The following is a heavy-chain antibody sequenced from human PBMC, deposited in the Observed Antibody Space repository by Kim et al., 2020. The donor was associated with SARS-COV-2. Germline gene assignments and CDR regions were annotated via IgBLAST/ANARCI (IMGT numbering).Heavy chain of an antibody. CDR3: ARAHRTIFGVVEYMDV. V-gene: IGHV4-31*03. Sequence: SETLSLTCTVSVGSISSGGYYWSWIRQHPGKGLEWIGYIYYSGSTYYNLSLKSRVTISVNTSKNQFSLKLSSVTAADAAVYYCARAHRTIFGVVEYMDVWGQGTTVTVSS. J-gene: IGHJ6*02. CDR2: IYYSGST. D-gene: IGHD3-3*01. CDR1: VGSISSGGYY.